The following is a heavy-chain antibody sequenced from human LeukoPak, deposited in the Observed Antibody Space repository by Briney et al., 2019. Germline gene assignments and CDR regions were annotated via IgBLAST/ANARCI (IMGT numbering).Heavy chain of an antibody. CDR2: ISAYNGNT. V-gene: IGHV1-18*01. D-gene: IGHD2-21*01. CDR3: AKVALFRMDV. Sequence: ASVNVSCKASGYTFTSYGITWVRQAPGQGLEWMGWISAYNGNTNYAQKLQGRVTMTTDTSTSTAYMELRSLRSDDTAVYYCAKVALFRMDVWGKGTTVTVSS. CDR1: GYTFTSYG. J-gene: IGHJ6*04.